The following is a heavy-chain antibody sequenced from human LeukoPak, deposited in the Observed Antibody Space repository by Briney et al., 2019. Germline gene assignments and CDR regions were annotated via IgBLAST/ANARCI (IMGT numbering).Heavy chain of an antibody. D-gene: IGHD1-26*01. V-gene: IGHV1-46*01. CDR3: ATSGSYHKYDFDY. J-gene: IGHJ4*02. CDR1: GYSFSAYY. CDR2: INPSGGIT. Sequence: ASVKVSCKTSGYSFSAYYMHWVRQAPGQGLDWMGVINPSGGITSYALKFQDRVTVSRDTSTSTVYMELSSLRSDDTAVYFCATSGSYHKYDFDYWGQGTLVTVAS.